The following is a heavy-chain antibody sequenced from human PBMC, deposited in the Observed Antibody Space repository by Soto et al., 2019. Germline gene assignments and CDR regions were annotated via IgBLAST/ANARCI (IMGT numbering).Heavy chain of an antibody. V-gene: IGHV1-3*01. CDR2: INAGNGNT. CDR1: GYTFNSYA. CDR3: ARDSFCCTSCYIGNWFYS. J-gene: IGHJ5*01. Sequence: GASVKVSCKASGYTFNSYAMNWVRQAPGQRLEWMGWINAGNGNTKYSQTFQGRVTITWDTSASTAYMDLSSLRSEDTAVYYCARDSFCCTSCYIGNWFYSWGQGSLVTVSS. D-gene: IGHD2-2*02.